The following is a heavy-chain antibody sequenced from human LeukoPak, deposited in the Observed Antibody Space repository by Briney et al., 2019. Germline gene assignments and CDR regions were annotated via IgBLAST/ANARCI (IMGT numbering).Heavy chain of an antibody. Sequence: GGSLRLSCAASGFTFSSHGIHWVRQAPGKGLEWVAVICLDASCQYYTDSVKGRFTISRDNAKNTLYLQMNSLRTEDTAVYYCARPETQYSSGLDGFDIWGQGTMVTVSS. V-gene: IGHV3-33*01. CDR1: GFTFSSHG. CDR2: ICLDASCQ. D-gene: IGHD6-19*01. J-gene: IGHJ3*02. CDR3: ARPETQYSSGLDGFDI.